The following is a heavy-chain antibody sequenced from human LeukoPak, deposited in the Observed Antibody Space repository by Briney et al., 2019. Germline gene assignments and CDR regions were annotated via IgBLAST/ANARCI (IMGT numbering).Heavy chain of an antibody. CDR1: GLSNADYG. V-gene: IGHV3-20*04. J-gene: IGHJ4*02. CDR2: IDWSGAAS. CDR3: ARDLRATWHSLGY. D-gene: IGHD2-21*01. Sequence: GSGGSLRLSCVGAGLSNADYGVSWVRQVPGKGLEWVSGIDWSGAASEYADSVKGRFTISRDNAKNSLYLQMNTLRPEDTGVYYCARDLRATWHSLGYWGQGTLVTVSS.